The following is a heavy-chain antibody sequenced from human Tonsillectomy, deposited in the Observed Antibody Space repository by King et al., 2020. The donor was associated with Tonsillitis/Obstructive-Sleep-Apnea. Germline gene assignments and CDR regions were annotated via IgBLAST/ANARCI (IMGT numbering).Heavy chain of an antibody. Sequence: VQLVESGGGLVNPGGSLRLSCAASGFTFRDYYMSWIRQAPGKGLEWISYISSTGSFTNYADSVKGRFTISRDNAKNSLYLQMNSLRDEDTAVYYWSRDRDYDILTDAFDIWGQGTMVTVSS. V-gene: IGHV3-11*05. CDR1: GFTFRDYY. D-gene: IGHD3-9*01. CDR3: SRDRDYDILTDAFDI. CDR2: ISSTGSFT. J-gene: IGHJ3*02.